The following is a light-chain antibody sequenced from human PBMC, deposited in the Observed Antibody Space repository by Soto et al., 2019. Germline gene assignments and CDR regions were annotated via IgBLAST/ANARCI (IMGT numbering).Light chain of an antibody. CDR1: QSVSSY. CDR3: QQRSDWPST. V-gene: IGKV3-11*01. CDR2: DAS. J-gene: IGKJ4*01. Sequence: EIVLIQSPATLSLSPGERATLSCRASQSVSSYLAWYQKKPGQAPRLLIYDASNRATGIPARFSGSGSGTDFTLTISSLDPEDFAVYYCQQRSDWPSTFGEGTSVEIK.